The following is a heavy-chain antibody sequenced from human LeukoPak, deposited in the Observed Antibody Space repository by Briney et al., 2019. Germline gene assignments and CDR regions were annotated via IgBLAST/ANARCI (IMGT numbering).Heavy chain of an antibody. J-gene: IGHJ4*02. CDR3: ARTNGDYVLDY. CDR2: IWYDGGNK. Sequence: GRSLRLSCAASGFTFSSSGMHWVRQAPGKGLEWVAVIWYDGGNKYCADSVKGRFTISRDNSKNTLYLQMNGLRAEDTAVYYCARTNGDYVLDYWGQGTLVTVSS. D-gene: IGHD4-17*01. V-gene: IGHV3-33*01. CDR1: GFTFSSSG.